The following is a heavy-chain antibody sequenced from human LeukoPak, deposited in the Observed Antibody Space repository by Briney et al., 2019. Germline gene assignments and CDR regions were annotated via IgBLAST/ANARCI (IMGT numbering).Heavy chain of an antibody. CDR1: GGSISSYY. CDR2: IYYSGST. J-gene: IGHJ4*02. Sequence: PSETLSLTCTVSGGSISSYYWSWIRQPPGKGLEWIAFIYYSGSTKYNPSLKSRVTISVDTSKNQFSLRLTSVTAADTAVYCARHFGASPHYFDYWGQGTLVTVSS. D-gene: IGHD3-16*01. V-gene: IGHV4-59*08. CDR3: RHFGASPHYFDY.